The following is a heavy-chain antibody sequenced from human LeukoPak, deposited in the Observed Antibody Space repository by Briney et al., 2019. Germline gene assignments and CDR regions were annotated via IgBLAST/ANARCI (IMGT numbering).Heavy chain of an antibody. CDR1: GFTFDDYT. CDR3: AKDYVAAAGRGYYYGMDV. J-gene: IGHJ6*02. Sequence: PGGSLRLSRAASGFTFDDYTMHWVRQAPGKGLEWVSLISWDGGSTYYADSVKGRFTISRDNSKNSLYLQMNSLRTEDTALYYCAKDYVAAAGRGYYYGMDVWGQGTTVTVSS. V-gene: IGHV3-43*01. CDR2: ISWDGGST. D-gene: IGHD6-13*01.